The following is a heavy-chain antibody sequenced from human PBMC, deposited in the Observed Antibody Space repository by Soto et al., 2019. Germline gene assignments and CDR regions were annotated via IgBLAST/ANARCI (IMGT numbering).Heavy chain of an antibody. Sequence: LSLTCAVSGGSISSSNWWSWVRQPPGKGLEWIGEIYHSGSTNYNPSLKSRVTISVDKSKNQFSLKLSSVTAADTAVYYCARDFRGVSYYYYYGMDVWGQGTTVTVSS. J-gene: IGHJ6*02. CDR1: GGSISSSNW. V-gene: IGHV4-4*02. CDR3: ARDFRGVSYYYYYGMDV. D-gene: IGHD3-10*01. CDR2: IYHSGST.